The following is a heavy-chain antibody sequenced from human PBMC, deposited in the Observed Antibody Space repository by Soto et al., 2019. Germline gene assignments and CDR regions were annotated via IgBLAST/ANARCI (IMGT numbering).Heavy chain of an antibody. CDR2: IYYSGST. D-gene: IGHD4-17*01. V-gene: IGHV4-59*01. CDR3: ARAGQATTYYYYYYMDV. Sequence: SETLSLTCTVSGGSISSYYWSWIRQPPGRGLEWIGHIYYSGSTNYNPSLKSRVTISVDTSKNQFSLRLSSVTAADTAVYYCARAGQATTYYYYYYMDVWGKGTTVTVSS. CDR1: GGSISSYY. J-gene: IGHJ6*03.